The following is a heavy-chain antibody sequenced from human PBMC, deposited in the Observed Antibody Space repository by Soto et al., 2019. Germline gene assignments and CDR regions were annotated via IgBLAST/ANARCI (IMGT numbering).Heavy chain of an antibody. Sequence: GGSLRLSCAASGFTFSSYAMHWVRQAPGKGLEWVAVISYDGSNKYYADSVKGRFTISRDNSKNTLYLQMNSLRAEDTAVYYCARAPSLRAYFDYWGQGTLVTVSS. V-gene: IGHV3-30-3*01. J-gene: IGHJ4*02. CDR3: ARAPSLRAYFDY. CDR2: ISYDGSNK. D-gene: IGHD1-26*01. CDR1: GFTFSSYA.